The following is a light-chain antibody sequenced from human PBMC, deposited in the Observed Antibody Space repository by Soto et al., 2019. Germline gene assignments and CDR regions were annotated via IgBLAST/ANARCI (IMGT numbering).Light chain of an antibody. Sequence: QSVLTQPPSVSGAPGQRVTISCTGSSSNIGAGYDVHWYQQLPGTAPKLLIYGNSNRPSGVADRFSGSKSGTSASLAITGLQAEDEADYYCQSYDSSLSAHVVFGGGTQLTVL. CDR3: QSYDSSLSAHVV. CDR2: GNS. CDR1: SSNIGAGYD. V-gene: IGLV1-40*01. J-gene: IGLJ2*01.